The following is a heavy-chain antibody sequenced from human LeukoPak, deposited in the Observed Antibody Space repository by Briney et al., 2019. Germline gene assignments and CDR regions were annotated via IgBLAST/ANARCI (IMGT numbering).Heavy chain of an antibody. CDR2: IKQDGSEK. V-gene: IGHV3-7*01. Sequence: GGSLRLSCAASGFTFSSYAMSWVRQAPGKGLEWVANIKQDGSEKYYVDSVKGRFTISRDNAKNSLYLQMNSLRAEDTAVYYCARAVAGTRDFDYWGQGTLVTVSS. CDR3: ARAVAGTRDFDY. CDR1: GFTFSSYA. D-gene: IGHD6-19*01. J-gene: IGHJ4*02.